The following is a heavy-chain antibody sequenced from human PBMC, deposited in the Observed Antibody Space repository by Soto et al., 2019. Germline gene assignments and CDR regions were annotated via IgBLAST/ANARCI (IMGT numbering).Heavy chain of an antibody. CDR1: GGSISSSRYY. Sequence: PSETLSLTCTVSGGSISSSRYYWGWIRQPPGKGLEWIGSIYYGGSTYYSPSLKSRVTISVDTSKNQFSLKLSSVTAADTAVYYCASPFRDYYGSGYNWFDPWGQGTLVTVSS. V-gene: IGHV4-39*01. J-gene: IGHJ5*02. D-gene: IGHD3-10*01. CDR3: ASPFRDYYGSGYNWFDP. CDR2: IYYGGST.